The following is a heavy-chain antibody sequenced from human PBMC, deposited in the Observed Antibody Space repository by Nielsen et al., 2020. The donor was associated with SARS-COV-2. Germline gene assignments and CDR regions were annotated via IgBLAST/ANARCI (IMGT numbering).Heavy chain of an antibody. CDR2: ISAYNGNT. CDR1: GYTFTSYG. Sequence: ASVKVSCKASGYTFTSYGISWVRQAPGQGLEWMGWISAYNGNTNYAQKLQGRVTMTTDTSTSTAYMELRSLRSDDTAVYYCARVLWTTPPYYYYGMDVWGQGTTVTVSS. CDR3: ARVLWTTPPYYYYGMDV. V-gene: IGHV1-18*01. J-gene: IGHJ6*02. D-gene: IGHD4-17*01.